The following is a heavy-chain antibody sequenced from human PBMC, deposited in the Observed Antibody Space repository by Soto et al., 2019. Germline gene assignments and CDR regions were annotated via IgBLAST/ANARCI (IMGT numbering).Heavy chain of an antibody. CDR3: ARDNGRGKYSGYDGYGDFDY. CDR2: INPSGGST. J-gene: IGHJ4*02. Sequence: QVQLVQSGAEVKKPGASVKVSCKASGYTFTSYYMHWVRQAPGQGLEWMGIINPSGGSTSYAQKFQGRVTMTRDTSTSTVYMELSSLRSEDTAVYYCARDNGRGKYSGYDGYGDFDYWGQGTLVTVSS. D-gene: IGHD5-12*01. V-gene: IGHV1-46*03. CDR1: GYTFTSYY.